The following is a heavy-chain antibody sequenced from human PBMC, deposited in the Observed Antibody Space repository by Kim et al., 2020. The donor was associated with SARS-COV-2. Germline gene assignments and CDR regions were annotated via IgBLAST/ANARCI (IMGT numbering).Heavy chain of an antibody. CDR3: ARAAKFAVVPAATLDY. V-gene: IGHV4-34*01. D-gene: IGHD2-2*01. Sequence: SLKRRVPISVDTSKTQFSLKLSSVTAADTAVYYCARAAKFAVVPAATLDYWGQGTLVTVSS. J-gene: IGHJ4*02.